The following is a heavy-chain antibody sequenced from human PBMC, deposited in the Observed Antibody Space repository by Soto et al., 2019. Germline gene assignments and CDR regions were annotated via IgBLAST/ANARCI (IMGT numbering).Heavy chain of an antibody. CDR1: GFAFSSYG. CDR3: VSDRGYGHASVPYS. Sequence: QAQLVESGGGVVQPGRSLRLSCAACGFAFSSYGMHWVRQAPGTGQEWVAVISYDGSLQHYADSVKGRFTISRDNSKNMVLLQMSSLRAEDTAVYYCVSDRGYGHASVPYSWGQGTLVSVSS. J-gene: IGHJ4*02. D-gene: IGHD5-18*01. CDR2: ISYDGSLQ. V-gene: IGHV3-30*03.